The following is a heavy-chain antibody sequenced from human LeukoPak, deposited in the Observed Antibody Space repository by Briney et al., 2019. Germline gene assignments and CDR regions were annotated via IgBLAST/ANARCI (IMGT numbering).Heavy chain of an antibody. CDR2: VNLQGST. CDR3: AREGGPYRPLDY. V-gene: IGHV4-4*02. CDR1: GGSITKTNY. Sequence: SETLSLTCGVSGGSITKTNYWTWVRQPPGKGLEWIGEVNLQGSTNYNPSLMGRVAISVDTSENHISLQLTSVTAADTAVYYCAREGGPYRPLDYSGQGTLVTVSS. J-gene: IGHJ4*02.